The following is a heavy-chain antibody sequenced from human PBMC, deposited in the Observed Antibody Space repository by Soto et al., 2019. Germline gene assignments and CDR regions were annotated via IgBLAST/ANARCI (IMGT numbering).Heavy chain of an antibody. CDR3: ARHPGYYDILTGYTTYYFDY. J-gene: IGHJ4*02. D-gene: IGHD3-9*01. Sequence: SETLSLTCAVSGGSIGTYYWSWIRQPPGKGLEWIGYIYYRGNTDYNPSLKSRVTISLDTPKNQFSLKLSSVTAADTAVYYCARHPGYYDILTGYTTYYFDYWGQGILVTVSS. CDR1: GGSIGTYY. CDR2: IYYRGNT. V-gene: IGHV4-59*08.